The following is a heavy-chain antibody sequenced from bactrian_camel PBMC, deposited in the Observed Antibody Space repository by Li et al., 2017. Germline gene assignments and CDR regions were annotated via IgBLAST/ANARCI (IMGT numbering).Heavy chain of an antibody. Sequence: QVQLVESGGGTAQTGGSLRLSCAASGYTVSRLCMGWFRQAPGNECELVSSISGDGSTYYTDAVKGRFTISQDNAKNTVFLQMNNLKAEDTAMYYCAADRGAYWLRQSCGLVRYEYNYWAQGTQVTVS. CDR2: ISGDGST. V-gene: IGHV3S55*01. CDR3: AADRGAYWLRQSCGLVRYEYNY. J-gene: IGHJ4*01. D-gene: IGHD1*01. CDR1: GYTVSRLC.